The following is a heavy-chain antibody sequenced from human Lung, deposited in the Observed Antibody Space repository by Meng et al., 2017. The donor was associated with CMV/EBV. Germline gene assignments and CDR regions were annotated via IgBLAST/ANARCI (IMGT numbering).Heavy chain of an antibody. Sequence: GSLRLSXTVSGVSVSSTNSYWGWLRQPPGKGLEWIGTIYYSGTTHYNPSLKSRVTISVDTSKNQFSLKLNSVTAADTAVYFCARDGYYDFWSGQYKPSNWFDPWGQGTLVTVSS. J-gene: IGHJ5*02. CDR3: ARDGYYDFWSGQYKPSNWFDP. D-gene: IGHD3-3*01. V-gene: IGHV4-39*07. CDR2: IYYSGTT. CDR1: GVSVSSTNSY.